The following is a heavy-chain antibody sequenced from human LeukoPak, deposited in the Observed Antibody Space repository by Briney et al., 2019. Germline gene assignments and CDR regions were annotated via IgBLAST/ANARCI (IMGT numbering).Heavy chain of an antibody. CDR1: GGSIGRYY. D-gene: IGHD4-17*01. CDR3: ARYGDPNYHFDY. J-gene: IGHJ4*02. Sequence: SETLSLTCTVSGGSIGRYYWSWIRQPAEKGLEWIGRIYTSGDAKYNPSLESRVTVSVDTSKNQFSLKLTPVTAADTAIYYCARYGDPNYHFDYWGQGTLVTVSS. V-gene: IGHV4-4*07. CDR2: IYTSGDA.